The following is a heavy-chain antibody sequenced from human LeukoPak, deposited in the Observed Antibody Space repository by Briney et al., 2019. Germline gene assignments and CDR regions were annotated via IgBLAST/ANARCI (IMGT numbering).Heavy chain of an antibody. Sequence: PGGSLRLSCAASGFTFSSYAMHWVRQAPGKGLEWVAVISYDGSNKYYADSVKGRFTISRDNSKNTLYLQMSSLRADDTAVYYCAKPGGSYYVNYFFDFWGQGTLVTVSS. CDR2: ISYDGSNK. D-gene: IGHD1-26*01. CDR3: AKPGGSYYVNYFFDF. J-gene: IGHJ4*02. CDR1: GFTFSSYA. V-gene: IGHV3-30-3*02.